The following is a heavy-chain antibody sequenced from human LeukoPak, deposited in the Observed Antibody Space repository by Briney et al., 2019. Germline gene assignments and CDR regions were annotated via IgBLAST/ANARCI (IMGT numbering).Heavy chain of an antibody. D-gene: IGHD3-10*01. J-gene: IGHJ3*02. CDR1: GGSTSIGDYC. V-gene: IGHV4-30-4*08. CDR2: SYYGGST. CDR3: ARDRDMGRGVSKRAFDI. Sequence: SQTLSLTCTVPGGSTSIGDYCWSWIRQHPGEGLGWIGYSYYGGSTYYNPSLKSRVTISVDTSKNQFSLKRSSVTAADTAVYYCARDRDMGRGVSKRAFDIWGQGTMVTVSS.